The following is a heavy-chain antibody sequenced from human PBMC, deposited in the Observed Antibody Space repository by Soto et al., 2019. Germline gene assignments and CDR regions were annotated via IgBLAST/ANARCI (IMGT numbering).Heavy chain of an antibody. J-gene: IGHJ4*02. CDR2: ISWNSGSI. V-gene: IGHV3-9*01. CDR3: AKDIRVIAVAGTAFDY. CDR1: GFTFDDFA. D-gene: IGHD6-19*01. Sequence: EVQLVESGGGLVQPGRSLRLSCAASGFTFDDFAMHWVRQAPGKGLEWVSGISWNSGSIGHADAVKGRFTISRDNAKNSLYLQMSSLRAEDTALYYCAKDIRVIAVAGTAFDYWGQGTLVTVSS.